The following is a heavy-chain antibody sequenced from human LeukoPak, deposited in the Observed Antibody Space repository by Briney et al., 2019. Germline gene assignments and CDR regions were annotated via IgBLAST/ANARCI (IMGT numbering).Heavy chain of an antibody. CDR3: ARTNLRMGYYYDSSGYYPYAFDI. CDR2: ISSTSSYI. V-gene: IGHV3-21*04. CDR1: GFTFGGSA. D-gene: IGHD3-22*01. Sequence: GGSLRLPCAAPGFTFGGSAMNWVRQAPGKGLEWVSSISSTSSYIYNADSVKGRFTISRDNAKNSLYLQMNSLRAEDTAVYYCARTNLRMGYYYDSSGYYPYAFDIWGQGIMVTVSS. J-gene: IGHJ3*02.